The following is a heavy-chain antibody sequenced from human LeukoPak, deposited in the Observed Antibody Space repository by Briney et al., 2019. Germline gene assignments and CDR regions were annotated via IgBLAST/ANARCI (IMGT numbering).Heavy chain of an antibody. V-gene: IGHV3-7*01. J-gene: IGHJ6*03. CDR1: GFTFSSYW. Sequence: GGSLRLSCAASGFTFSSYWMSWVRQAPGKGLEWVANIKQDGSEKYYVDSVKGRFTISRDNAKNSLYLQMNSLRAEDTAVYYCARSSSGSGGYYMDVWGKGTTVTVSS. CDR2: IKQDGSEK. D-gene: IGHD1-26*01. CDR3: ARSSSGSGGYYMDV.